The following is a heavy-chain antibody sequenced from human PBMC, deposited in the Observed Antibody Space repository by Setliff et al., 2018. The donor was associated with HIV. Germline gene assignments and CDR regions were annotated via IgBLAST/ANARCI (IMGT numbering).Heavy chain of an antibody. Sequence: KASETLSLTCSVSGDSIRSYYWSWIRQPPGKGLEWIGYIYYTGSTNYNPSLKSRVTISVDTSKNQFSLKLGSVTAADTAVCYCARDPGIVPIGYLDLWGRGTLVTVSS. CDR2: IYYTGST. J-gene: IGHJ2*01. V-gene: IGHV4-59*01. D-gene: IGHD2-15*01. CDR1: GDSIRSYY. CDR3: ARDPGIVPIGYLDL.